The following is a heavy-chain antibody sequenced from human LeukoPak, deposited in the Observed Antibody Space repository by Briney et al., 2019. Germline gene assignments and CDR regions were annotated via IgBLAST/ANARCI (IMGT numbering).Heavy chain of an antibody. Sequence: SETLSLTCAVYGGSFSGYYWSWIRQPSGKGLEWIGEINHSGSTNYNPSLKSRVTISVDTSKNQFSLKLSSVTAADTAVYYCASHNYRYYFDYWGQGTLVTVSS. CDR1: GGSFSGYY. V-gene: IGHV4-34*01. CDR2: INHSGST. D-gene: IGHD5-24*01. CDR3: ASHNYRYYFDY. J-gene: IGHJ4*02.